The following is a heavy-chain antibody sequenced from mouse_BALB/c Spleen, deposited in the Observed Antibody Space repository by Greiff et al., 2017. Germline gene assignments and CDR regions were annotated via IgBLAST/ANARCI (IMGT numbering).Heavy chain of an antibody. V-gene: IGHV5-17*02. Sequence: EVHLVESGGGLVQPGGSRKLSCAASGFTFSSFGMHWVRQAPEKGLEWVAYISSGSSTIYYADTVKGRFTISRDNPKNTLFLQMTSLRSEDTAMYYCARSRYYFDYWGQGTTLTVSS. CDR1: GFTFSSFG. J-gene: IGHJ2*01. CDR3: ARSRYYFDY. CDR2: ISSGSSTI.